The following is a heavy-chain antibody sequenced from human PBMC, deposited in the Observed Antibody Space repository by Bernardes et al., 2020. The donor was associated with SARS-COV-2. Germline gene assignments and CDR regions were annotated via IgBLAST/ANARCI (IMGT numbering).Heavy chain of an antibody. CDR1: GGSFSGYY. V-gene: IGHV4-34*01. D-gene: IGHD5-18*01. CDR3: ARARYSYGYPRYYYYGMDV. J-gene: IGHJ6*02. Sequence: SETLSLTCAVYGGSFSGYYWSWIRQPPGKGLEWIGEINHSGSTNYNPSLKSRVTISVDTSKNQFSLKLSSVTAADTAVYYCARARYSYGYPRYYYYGMDVWGQGTTVTVSS. CDR2: INHSGST.